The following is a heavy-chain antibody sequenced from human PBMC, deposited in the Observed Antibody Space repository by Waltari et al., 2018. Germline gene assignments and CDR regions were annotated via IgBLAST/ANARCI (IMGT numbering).Heavy chain of an antibody. J-gene: IGHJ5*02. CDR3: ATSPLRCLEWVNRFDP. D-gene: IGHD3-3*01. V-gene: IGHV1-69-2*01. Sequence: EAQLVQSGAEVKKPGATVKISCKASGYTFTDYYMHWGQQASGKGREWMGGVDPEEGETIYSEKIQARVAKTSDTSTDTAYMGLTSVRSEDKAVYYCATSPLRCLEWVNRFDPWGLGTLVTVSS. CDR2: VDPEEGET. CDR1: GYTFTDYY.